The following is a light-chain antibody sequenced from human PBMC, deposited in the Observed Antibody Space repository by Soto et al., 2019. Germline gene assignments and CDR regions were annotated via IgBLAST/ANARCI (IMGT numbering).Light chain of an antibody. CDR2: SAS. Sequence: DIQMTQSPSSVSASVGDRVTMTWRASQDIYSWLAWYQQKPGEAPKLLIFSASNLESGVPSRFSGSGSGTDFTLTISSLQPEDFATYYCQQAHDFPRTFGGGTKVEVK. J-gene: IGKJ4*01. CDR1: QDIYSW. CDR3: QQAHDFPRT. V-gene: IGKV1-12*01.